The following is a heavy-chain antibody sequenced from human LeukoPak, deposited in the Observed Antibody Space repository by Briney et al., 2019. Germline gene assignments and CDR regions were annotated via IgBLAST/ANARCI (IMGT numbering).Heavy chain of an antibody. D-gene: IGHD5-18*01. Sequence: RTSETLSPTCTVSGYSISSGYYWGWIRQPPGKGLEWIGSIYHSGSTYYNPSLKSRVTISVDTSKNQFSLKLSSVTAADTAVYYCARAVGYSYGLSNLAGNFDPWGQGTLVTVSS. CDR1: GYSISSGYY. V-gene: IGHV4-38-2*02. J-gene: IGHJ5*02. CDR3: ARAVGYSYGLSNLAGNFDP. CDR2: IYHSGST.